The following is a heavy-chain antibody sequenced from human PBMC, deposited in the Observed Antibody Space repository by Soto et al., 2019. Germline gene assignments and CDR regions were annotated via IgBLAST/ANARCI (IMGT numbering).Heavy chain of an antibody. CDR3: AREGKRGGC. Sequence: VQLVQSGAEVKKPGSSVKVSCKASVGTFSSYAISWVRQAPGQELEWMGGIITIFGTANYAQKCQGRVTITAGESTSTAHMELSSMRSEDTAVYYCAREGKRGGCWGRGPLVTVSS. CDR1: VGTFSSYA. D-gene: IGHD1-26*01. J-gene: IGHJ4*02. CDR2: IITIFGTA. V-gene: IGHV1-69*12.